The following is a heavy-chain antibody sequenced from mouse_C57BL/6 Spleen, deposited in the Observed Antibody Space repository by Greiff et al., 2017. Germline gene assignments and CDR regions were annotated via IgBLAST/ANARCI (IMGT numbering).Heavy chain of an antibody. CDR1: GFTFSDYY. J-gene: IGHJ4*01. Sequence: EVKLVESEGGLVQPGSSMKLSCTASGFTFSDYYMAWVRQVPEKGLEWVANINYDGSSTYYLDSLKSRFIISRDNAKNILYLQMSSLKSEDTATYYCARKEGNYDAMDYWGQGTSVTVSS. D-gene: IGHD2-1*01. V-gene: IGHV5-16*01. CDR2: INYDGSST. CDR3: ARKEGNYDAMDY.